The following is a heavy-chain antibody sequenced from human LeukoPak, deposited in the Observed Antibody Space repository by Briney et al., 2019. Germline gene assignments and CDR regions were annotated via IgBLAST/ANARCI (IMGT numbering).Heavy chain of an antibody. CDR2: INPSDSYT. D-gene: IGHD6-13*01. J-gene: IGHJ4*02. CDR3: ARQGLSSSFDY. CDR1: GYTFSSYW. V-gene: IGHV5-10-1*01. Sequence: GESLKISCKVSGYTFSSYWIGWVRQMPGKGLEWMGRINPSDSYTNYSPSFQGHVTISADKSVSTAYLQWSSLNASDTGMYYCARQGLSSSFDYWGQGTLVTVSS.